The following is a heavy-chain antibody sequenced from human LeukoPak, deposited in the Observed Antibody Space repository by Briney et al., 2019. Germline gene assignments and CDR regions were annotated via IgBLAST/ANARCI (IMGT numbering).Heavy chain of an antibody. CDR3: ARSCSSTSCYTEYDAFDI. CDR2: INPNSGGT. D-gene: IGHD2-2*02. J-gene: IGHJ3*02. V-gene: IGHV1-2*02. CDR1: GYTFTGYY. Sequence: ASVEVSCKASGYTFTGYYMHWVRQAPGQGLEWMGWINPNSGGTNYAQKFQGRVTMTRDTSISTAYMELSRLRSDDTAVYYCARSCSSTSCYTEYDAFDIWGQGTMVTVSS.